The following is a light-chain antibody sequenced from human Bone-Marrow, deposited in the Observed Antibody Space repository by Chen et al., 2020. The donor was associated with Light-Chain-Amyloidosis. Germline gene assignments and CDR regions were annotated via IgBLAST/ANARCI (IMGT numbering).Light chain of an antibody. V-gene: IGKV3-20*01. CDR3: QQYGSSPPYT. CDR2: GAS. J-gene: IGKJ2*01. Sequence: EIVLTQSPGTLSLSPGERATLSCRASQSVSSSYLAWNQQKPGQAPRLLIYGASSRATGIPDRFSGSGSGTDFTLTISRLEPGDFAVYYCQQYGSSPPYTFGQGTKLEIK. CDR1: QSVSSSY.